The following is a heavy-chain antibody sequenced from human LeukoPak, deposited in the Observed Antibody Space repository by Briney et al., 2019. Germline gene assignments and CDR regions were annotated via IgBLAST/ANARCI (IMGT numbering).Heavy chain of an antibody. Sequence: PGGSLRLSCAASGFTFSSYGMHWVRQAPGKGLEWVAVISYDGSNKYYADSVKGRFTISRDNSKNTLYLQMNSLRAEDTAVYYCAKERGDTAFYYYGMDVWGQGTTVTVSS. CDR3: AKERGDTAFYYYGMDV. CDR1: GFTFSSYG. D-gene: IGHD5-18*01. CDR2: ISYDGSNK. J-gene: IGHJ6*02. V-gene: IGHV3-30*18.